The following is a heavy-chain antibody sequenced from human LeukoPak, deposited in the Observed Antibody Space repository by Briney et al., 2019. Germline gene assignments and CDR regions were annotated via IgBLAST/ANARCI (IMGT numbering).Heavy chain of an antibody. CDR3: AKVPSKDFWSGYLPTI. CDR2: ISGSGGST. V-gene: IGHV3-23*01. D-gene: IGHD3-3*01. J-gene: IGHJ4*02. Sequence: GGSLRLSCAASGFTFSSYAMSWVRQAPGKGLEWVSAISGSGGSTYYADSVKGRFTISRDNSKNTLYLQMNSLRAEDTAVYCCAKVPSKDFWSGYLPTIWGQGTLVTVSS. CDR1: GFTFSSYA.